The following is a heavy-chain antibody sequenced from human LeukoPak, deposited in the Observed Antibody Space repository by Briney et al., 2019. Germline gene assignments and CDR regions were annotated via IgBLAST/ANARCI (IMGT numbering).Heavy chain of an antibody. CDR3: AKGSRIAARPTIWFDS. D-gene: IGHD6-6*01. J-gene: IGHJ5*01. V-gene: IGHV3-23*01. Sequence: GGSLRLSCAASGFTFSSYAMNWVRQAPGKGLEWVSSGHSDGTTYYADSVKGRFTVSRDNSKNTLSLQMNSLRAEDTAIYYCAKGSRIAARPTIWFDSWGQGTLVTVSS. CDR1: GFTFSSYA. CDR2: SGHSDGTT.